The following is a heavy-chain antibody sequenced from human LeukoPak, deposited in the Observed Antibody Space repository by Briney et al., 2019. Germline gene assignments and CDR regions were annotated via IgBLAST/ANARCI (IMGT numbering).Heavy chain of an antibody. CDR1: GGSFSGYY. D-gene: IGHD6-19*01. V-gene: IGHV4-34*01. Sequence: SETLSLTCAVYGGSFSGYYWSWIRQPPGKGLEWIGEINHSGSTNYNPSLKSRVTISVDTSKNQFSLKLSSVTAADTAVYYCARRLRSSGWYNWPNPFDYWGQGTLVTVSS. J-gene: IGHJ4*02. CDR3: ARRLRSSGWYNWPNPFDY. CDR2: INHSGST.